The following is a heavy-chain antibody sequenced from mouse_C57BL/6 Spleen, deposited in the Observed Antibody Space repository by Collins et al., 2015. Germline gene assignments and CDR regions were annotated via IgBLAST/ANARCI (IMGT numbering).Heavy chain of an antibody. CDR2: INPGSGDT. Sequence: QVQLQQSGAELVRPGTSVKVSCKASGYAFTNYLIVWVKQRPGQGLGWIGVINPGSGDTNYNEKFKGKATLTADKSSSTAYMQLSSLTSEDSAVYFCARGDGYFLAWYTYWGQGTLVTVSA. CDR3: ARGDGYFLAWYTY. J-gene: IGHJ3*01. CDR1: GYAFTNYL. D-gene: IGHD2-3*01. V-gene: IGHV1-54*01.